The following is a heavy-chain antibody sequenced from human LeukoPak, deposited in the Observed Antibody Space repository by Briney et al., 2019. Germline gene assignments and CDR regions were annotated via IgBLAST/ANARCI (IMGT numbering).Heavy chain of an antibody. J-gene: IGHJ6*03. V-gene: IGHV3-21*01. D-gene: IGHD6-13*01. CDR1: GFTFSSYS. CDR2: ISSSSSYI. CDR3: ARIAAAGGYYYYVDV. Sequence: GGSLRLSCAASGFTFSSYSMNWVRQAPGKGLEWVSSISSSSSYIYYADSVKGRFTISRDNAKNSLYLQMNSLRAEDTAVYYCARIAAAGGYYYYVDVWGKGTTVTVSS.